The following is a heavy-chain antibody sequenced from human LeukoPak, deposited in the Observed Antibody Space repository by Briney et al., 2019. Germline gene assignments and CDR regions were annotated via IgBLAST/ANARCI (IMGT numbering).Heavy chain of an antibody. J-gene: IGHJ5*02. CDR3: ARAAIPTATGWFDP. D-gene: IGHD1-1*01. CDR1: GFTFSSYW. Sequence: GGSLRLSCAASGFTFSSYWMHWVRQAPGKGRVWVSRINSDGSSTTYADSVKGRFTIPRDNAKNTLFLQMNSLRAEDTAVYYCARAAIPTATGWFDPWGRGTLVTVSS. CDR2: INSDGSST. V-gene: IGHV3-74*01.